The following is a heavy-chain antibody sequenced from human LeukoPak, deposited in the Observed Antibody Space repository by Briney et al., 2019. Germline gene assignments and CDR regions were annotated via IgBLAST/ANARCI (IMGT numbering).Heavy chain of an antibody. CDR2: ISYDGSNK. Sequence: PGRSLRPSCAASGFTFSSYGMHWVRQAPGKGLEWVAVISYDGSNKYYADSVKGRFTISRDNSKNTLYLQMNSLRAEDTAVYYCAKVVGYFDLWGRGTLVTVSS. J-gene: IGHJ2*01. CDR1: GFTFSSYG. CDR3: AKVVGYFDL. D-gene: IGHD2-2*01. V-gene: IGHV3-30*18.